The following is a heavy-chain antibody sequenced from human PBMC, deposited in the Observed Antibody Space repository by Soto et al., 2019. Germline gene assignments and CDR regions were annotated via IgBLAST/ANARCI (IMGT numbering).Heavy chain of an antibody. V-gene: IGHV1-69*13. CDR3: ARGGVVPAARPTYYFGMDV. CDR2: IIPIFGTA. Sequence: SVKVSCKASGGTFSSYAISWVRQAPGQGLEWMGGIIPIFGTANYAQKFQGRVTITADESTSTAYMELSSLRSEDTAVYYCARGGVVPAARPTYYFGMDVWGQGTTVTVSS. CDR1: GGTFSSYA. J-gene: IGHJ6*02. D-gene: IGHD2-2*01.